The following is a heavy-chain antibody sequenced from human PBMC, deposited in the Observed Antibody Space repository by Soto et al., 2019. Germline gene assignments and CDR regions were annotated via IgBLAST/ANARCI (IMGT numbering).Heavy chain of an antibody. D-gene: IGHD6-19*01. Sequence: EVQVLESGGDLVQPGGSLRLSCAASEFTVSSYAMTWVRQAPGKGLEWVSVNSSIDGDKYYADSVKGRFTISRDNSKNTLFLQMNSLRAEDTALYFCARGRWDCNGWYFDHWGQGTLVTVSS. CDR2: NSSIDGDK. V-gene: IGHV3-23*01. CDR3: ARGRWDCNGWYFDH. J-gene: IGHJ4*02. CDR1: EFTVSSYA.